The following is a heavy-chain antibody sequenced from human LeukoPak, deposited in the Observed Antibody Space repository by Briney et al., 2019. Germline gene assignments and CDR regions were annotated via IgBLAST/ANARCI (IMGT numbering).Heavy chain of an antibody. J-gene: IGHJ3*02. CDR1: GFTFNYHG. D-gene: IGHD5-18*01. V-gene: IGHV3-30*02. CDR3: AKNVDSFGSNAFDI. CDR2: IRYDGSNK. Sequence: GGSPRLSCVASGFTFNYHGMNWVRQAPGKGLEWVAFIRYDGSNKYYADSVKGRVTISRDNSENTLYLQMNSLRADDTALYYCAKNVDSFGSNAFDIWGHGTLVTVSS.